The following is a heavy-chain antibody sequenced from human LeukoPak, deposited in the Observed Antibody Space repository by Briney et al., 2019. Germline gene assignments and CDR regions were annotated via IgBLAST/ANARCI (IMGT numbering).Heavy chain of an antibody. CDR2: ISYDGSNK. CDR1: GFTLSNHW. V-gene: IGHV3-30-3*01. J-gene: IGHJ5*02. Sequence: GGSLRLSCAASGFTLSNHWMIWVRQAPGKGLEWVAVISYDGSNKYYADSVKGRFTISRDNSKNTLYLQMNSLRAEDTAVYYCARDSPAGSGSYYNDLDPWGQGTLVTVSS. D-gene: IGHD3-10*01. CDR3: ARDSPAGSGSYYNDLDP.